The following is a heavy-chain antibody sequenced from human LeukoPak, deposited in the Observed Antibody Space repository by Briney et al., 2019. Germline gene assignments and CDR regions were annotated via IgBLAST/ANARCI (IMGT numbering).Heavy chain of an antibody. CDR2: INAGDGNT. J-gene: IGHJ4*02. Sequence: ASVKVSCKASGYTFTGYYIHWVRQAPGQRLEWMGWINAGDGNTKYSQKFQGRVTITRDTSASTAYMELSSLRSEDTAVYYCARGGYSPSDYWGQGTLVTVSS. CDR3: ARGGYSPSDY. CDR1: GYTFTGYY. V-gene: IGHV1-3*01. D-gene: IGHD5-18*01.